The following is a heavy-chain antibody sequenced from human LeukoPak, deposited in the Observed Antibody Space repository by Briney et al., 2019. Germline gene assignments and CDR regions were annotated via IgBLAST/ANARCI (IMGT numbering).Heavy chain of an antibody. V-gene: IGHV4-30-2*01. CDR1: GGSISSGGYS. Sequence: SETLSLTCAVSGGSISSGGYSWSWIRQPPGKGLEWIGYIYHSGSTYYNPSLKSRVTISVDRSKNQFSLKLSSVTAADTAVYYCARDSSGYIDYWGREPWSPSPQ. CDR2: IYHSGST. D-gene: IGHD3-22*01. J-gene: IGHJ4*02. CDR3: ARDSSGYIDY.